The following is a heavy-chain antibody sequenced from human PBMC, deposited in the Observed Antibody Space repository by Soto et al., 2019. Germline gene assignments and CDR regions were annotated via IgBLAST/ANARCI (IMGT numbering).Heavy chain of an antibody. D-gene: IGHD6-6*01. CDR2: IYYSGST. J-gene: IGHJ6*03. CDR1: GGSISSYY. V-gene: IGHV4-59*01. Sequence: PSETLSLTCTVSGGSISSYYWSWIRQPPGKGLEWIGYIYYSGSTNYNPSLKSRVTISVDTSKNQFSLKLSSVTAADTAVYYCATNRYSSSSRIRDYYYYYYMDVWGKGTTVTVSS. CDR3: ATNRYSSSSRIRDYYYYYYMDV.